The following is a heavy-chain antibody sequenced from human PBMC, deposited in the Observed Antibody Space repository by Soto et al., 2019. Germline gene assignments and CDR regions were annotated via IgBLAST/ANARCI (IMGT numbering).Heavy chain of an antibody. CDR1: GFTLGRYG. Sequence: GGSLRLSCAASGFTLGRYGMSWVRQAPGKGLEWVSAVSPNGQGIYYADSVKGRFTIPRDNSKNTLYLQMNSLRAEDTAVYYCAKGRDDDSSGYYTAFDYWGQGTLVTVSS. D-gene: IGHD3-22*01. CDR2: VSPNGQGI. V-gene: IGHV3-23*01. J-gene: IGHJ4*02. CDR3: AKGRDDDSSGYYTAFDY.